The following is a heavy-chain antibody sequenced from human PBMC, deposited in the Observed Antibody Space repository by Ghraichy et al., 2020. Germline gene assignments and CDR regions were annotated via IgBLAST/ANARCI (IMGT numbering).Heavy chain of an antibody. J-gene: IGHJ2*01. CDR2: IYYSGST. CDR1: GGSISSSSYY. V-gene: IGHV4-39*07. Sequence: SETLSLTCTVSGGSISSSSYYWGWIRQPPGKGLEWIGSIYYSGSTYYNPSLKSRVTISVDTSKNQFSLKLSSVTAADTAVYYCAANYYDSSGYYYRYWYFDLWGRGTLVTVSS. D-gene: IGHD3-22*01. CDR3: AANYYDSSGYYYRYWYFDL.